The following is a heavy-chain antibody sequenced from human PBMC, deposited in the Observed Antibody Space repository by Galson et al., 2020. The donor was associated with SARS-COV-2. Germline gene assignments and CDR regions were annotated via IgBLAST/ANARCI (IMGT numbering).Heavy chain of an antibody. CDR3: ARGVVGSITMLRGTVGWLGN. V-gene: IGHV3-74*01. CDR2: ISGDGTST. CDR1: GFTFSNYW. D-gene: IGHD3-10*01. J-gene: IGHJ4*02. Sequence: GESLKISCAASGFTFSNYWMHWVRQVPGKGLMWVSHISGDGTSTNYADSVKGRVTISRDNAKSTLYLQMNSLRADDTAVYYCARGVVGSITMLRGTVGWLGNWGQGTLVTVSS.